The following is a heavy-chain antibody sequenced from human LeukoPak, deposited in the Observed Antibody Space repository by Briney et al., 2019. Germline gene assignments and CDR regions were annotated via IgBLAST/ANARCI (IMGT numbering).Heavy chain of an antibody. V-gene: IGHV1-69*13. CDR2: IVPIFGRT. J-gene: IGHJ4*02. CDR3: VRVGDFGAGSAMVLTN. D-gene: IGHD4-17*01. CDR1: GYTFTSYG. Sequence: SVKVSCKASGYTFTSYGISWVRQAPGQGLEWMGQIVPIFGRTNYAQTFQGRVTITADESSTTAYMELTRLISDDTAVYYCVRVGDFGAGSAMVLTNWGQGTLVTVSS.